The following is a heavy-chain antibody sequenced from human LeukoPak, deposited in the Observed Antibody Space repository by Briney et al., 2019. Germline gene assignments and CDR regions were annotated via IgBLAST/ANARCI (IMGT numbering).Heavy chain of an antibody. CDR1: GFTFSSYA. CDR3: AKDPRIAAAGMLDY. CDR2: ISGSGGST. J-gene: IGHJ4*02. Sequence: GGSLRLSCAASGFTFSSYAMSWVRQAPGKGLEWVSAISGSGGSTYYADSVKGRFTISRDNSKNTLYLQMTSLRAEDTAVYYCAKDPRIAAAGMLDYWGQGTLVTVSS. D-gene: IGHD6-13*01. V-gene: IGHV3-23*01.